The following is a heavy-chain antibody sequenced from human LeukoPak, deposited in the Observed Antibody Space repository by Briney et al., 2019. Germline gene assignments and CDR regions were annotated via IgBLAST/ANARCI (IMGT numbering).Heavy chain of an antibody. CDR2: INPNSGGT. V-gene: IGHV1-2*06. J-gene: IGHJ4*02. D-gene: IGHD3-10*01. Sequence: ASVKVSCKASGYTFTGYYMHWVRQAPGQGLEWMGRINPNSGGTNYAQKFQGRVTMTRHTSISTAYMELSRLRSDDTAVYYCARPYYGSGSYLGHWGQGTVVSVFS. CDR3: ARPYYGSGSYLGH. CDR1: GYTFTGYY.